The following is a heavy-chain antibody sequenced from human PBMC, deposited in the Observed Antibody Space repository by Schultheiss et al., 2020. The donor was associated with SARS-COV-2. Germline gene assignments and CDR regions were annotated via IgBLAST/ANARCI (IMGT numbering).Heavy chain of an antibody. CDR3: TKDAQSFGEAPNWFDP. CDR2: DESNK. V-gene: IGHV3-30*02. J-gene: IGHJ5*02. Sequence: GESLKISCAASGFSFNIYEMNWVRQAPGKGLDDESNKYSSDSVKGRFTISRDNSKNTLYLQMNSLRPDDTAMYYCTKDAQSFGEAPNWFDPWGQGTLVTVSS. CDR1: GFSFNIYE. D-gene: IGHD3-10*01.